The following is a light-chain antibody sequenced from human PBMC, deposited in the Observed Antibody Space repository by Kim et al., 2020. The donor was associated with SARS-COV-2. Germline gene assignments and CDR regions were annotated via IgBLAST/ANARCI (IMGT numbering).Light chain of an antibody. J-gene: IGLJ3*02. Sequence: QAGLTQPPSVSKGLRQTATLTCTGNSNNVGNQGAAWLQQHQGHPPKLLFYRNNNRPSGISERLSASRSGNTASLTITGPQPEDEADYYCSAWDSSLGWVFGGGTQLTVL. V-gene: IGLV10-54*01. CDR3: SAWDSSLGWV. CDR1: SNNVGNQG. CDR2: RNN.